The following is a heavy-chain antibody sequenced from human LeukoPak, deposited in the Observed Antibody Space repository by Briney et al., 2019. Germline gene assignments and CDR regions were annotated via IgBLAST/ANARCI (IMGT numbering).Heavy chain of an antibody. CDR1: GYTFTSYG. CDR2: ISAYNGNT. CDR3: ARGYSGSYSGWFDP. D-gene: IGHD1-26*01. Sequence: GASVTVSFKSSGYTFTSYGISWVRQAPGQGLEWMGWISAYNGNTNYAQKLQGRVTMTTDTSTSTAYMELRSLRSDDTAVYYCARGYSGSYSGWFDPWGQGTLVTVSS. J-gene: IGHJ5*02. V-gene: IGHV1-18*01.